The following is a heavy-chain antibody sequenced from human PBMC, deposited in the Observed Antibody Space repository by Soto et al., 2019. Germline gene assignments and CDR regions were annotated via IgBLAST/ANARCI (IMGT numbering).Heavy chain of an antibody. J-gene: IGHJ4*02. V-gene: IGHV3-30-3*01. CDR1: GFTFSNYA. Sequence: GGSLRLSCAASGFTFSNYAMHWVRQAPGKGLERVALISYDGSSEYYADSGKGRFTISRDNSKNTLYLQMNSLRAEDTAVYYCAREAPALTPQGLIDYWGQGTLVTVSS. CDR2: ISYDGSSE. D-gene: IGHD3-16*01. CDR3: AREAPALTPQGLIDY.